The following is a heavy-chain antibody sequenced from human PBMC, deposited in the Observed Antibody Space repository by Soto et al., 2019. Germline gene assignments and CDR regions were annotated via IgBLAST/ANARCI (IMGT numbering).Heavy chain of an antibody. J-gene: IGHJ6*02. Sequence: EVQLVESGGGLVQPGGSLKLSCAASGFTFSGSAMPWVRQASGKGLEWVGRIRSKDNSYATAYAASVKVRFTISRDDSKHTAYLKMNSLKTEDTAVYYCGSDHGMAYYGVDVWGQGNTVTVSS. V-gene: IGHV3-73*01. CDR2: IRSKDNSYAT. CDR1: GFTFSGSA. D-gene: IGHD6-13*01. CDR3: GSDHGMAYYGVDV.